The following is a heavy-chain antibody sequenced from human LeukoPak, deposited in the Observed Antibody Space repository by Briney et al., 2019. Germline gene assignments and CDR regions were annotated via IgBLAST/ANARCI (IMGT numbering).Heavy chain of an antibody. CDR1: GASIRSSSYY. Sequence: PSETLSLTCIVSGASIRSSSYYWGWIRQSPGKGLEWIASVHHSGSTYDNPSLKSRVTISVDTSKNQFSLKLTSVSAADTAVYYCATRSTVAGRGRFDPWGQGTLVTVSS. CDR2: VHHSGST. CDR3: ATRSTVAGRGRFDP. V-gene: IGHV4-39*01. J-gene: IGHJ5*02. D-gene: IGHD6-19*01.